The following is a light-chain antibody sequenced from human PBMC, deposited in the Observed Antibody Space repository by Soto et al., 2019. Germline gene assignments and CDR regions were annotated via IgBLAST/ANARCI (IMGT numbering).Light chain of an antibody. CDR1: QGISTY. V-gene: IGKV1-12*01. CDR3: QQANSFPLT. Sequence: DIQMTQSPSSLSASVGDRVTITCLASQGISTYLNWYQQKPGKAPKLLIYAASSLQSGVPSRFSGSGSGTDFTLTISSLQPEDFATYYCQQANSFPLTFGGGTKVDIK. J-gene: IGKJ4*01. CDR2: AAS.